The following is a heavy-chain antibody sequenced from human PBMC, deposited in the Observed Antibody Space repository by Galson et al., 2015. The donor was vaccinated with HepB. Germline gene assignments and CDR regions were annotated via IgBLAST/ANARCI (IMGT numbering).Heavy chain of an antibody. V-gene: IGHV3-9*01. Sequence: SLRLSCAASGFTFDDYAMHWVRQAPGKGLEWVSGISWNSGSIGYADSVKGRFTISRDNAKNSLYLQMNSLRAEDTALYYCAKTRYDGSAYYFDYWGQGTLVTVSS. D-gene: IGHD3-3*01. CDR3: AKTRYDGSAYYFDY. CDR2: ISWNSGSI. CDR1: GFTFDDYA. J-gene: IGHJ4*02.